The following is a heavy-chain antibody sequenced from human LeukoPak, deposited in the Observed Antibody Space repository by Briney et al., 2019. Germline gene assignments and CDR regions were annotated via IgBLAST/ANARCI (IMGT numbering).Heavy chain of an antibody. V-gene: IGHV3-23*01. CDR3: AKDEGIGSYYGSDPFDY. D-gene: IGHD3-10*01. Sequence: PGGSLRLSCAASGLTFSSYAMSWVRQAPGKGLEWVSAISGSGGSTYYADSVKGRFTISRDNSKNTLYLQMNSLRAEDTAVYYCAKDEGIGSYYGSDPFDYWGQGTLVTVSS. CDR1: GLTFSSYA. J-gene: IGHJ4*02. CDR2: ISGSGGST.